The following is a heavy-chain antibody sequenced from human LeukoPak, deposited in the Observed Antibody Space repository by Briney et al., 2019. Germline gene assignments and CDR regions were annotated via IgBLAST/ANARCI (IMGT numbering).Heavy chain of an antibody. V-gene: IGHV3-30*02. CDR1: GFTFSSYG. CDR3: AKDPLNKYSSGWLDY. Sequence: LSGGSLRLSRAPSGFTFSSYGMHSVRPAPGEGVEWVAFIRYDGSNKYYTDSVKGRFTISRDNSKTTLYLQMNSLRAEDTAVYYCAKDPLNKYSSGWLDYWGQGTLVTVSS. J-gene: IGHJ4*02. D-gene: IGHD6-19*01. CDR2: IRYDGSNK.